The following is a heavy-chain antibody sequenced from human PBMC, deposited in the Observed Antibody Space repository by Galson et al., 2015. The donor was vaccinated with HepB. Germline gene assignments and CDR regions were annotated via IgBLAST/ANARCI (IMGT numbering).Heavy chain of an antibody. CDR2: IRYDGGNK. CDR3: LCGYSSGWYHSDY. J-gene: IGHJ4*02. D-gene: IGHD6-19*01. CDR1: GFTFSSYG. Sequence: SLRLSCAASGFTFSSYGMHWVRQAPGKGLEWVAFIRYDGGNKYYADSVKGRFTISRDNSKNTLYLQMNSLRAEDTAVYYCLCGYSSGWYHSDYWGQGTLVTVSS. V-gene: IGHV3-30*02.